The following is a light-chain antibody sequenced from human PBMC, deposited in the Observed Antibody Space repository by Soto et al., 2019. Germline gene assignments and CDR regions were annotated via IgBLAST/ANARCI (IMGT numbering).Light chain of an antibody. CDR3: QQLNTYPFT. J-gene: IGKJ4*01. CDR1: QGISSY. Sequence: DIQLIQSPSFLSASVGDRVTITCRASQGISSYLAWYQQKPGKAPKLLIYAASTLQSGVPSRFSGSESGTEFTLTISSLQPEDFATYYCQQLNTYPFTFGGGTKVEIK. CDR2: AAS. V-gene: IGKV1-9*01.